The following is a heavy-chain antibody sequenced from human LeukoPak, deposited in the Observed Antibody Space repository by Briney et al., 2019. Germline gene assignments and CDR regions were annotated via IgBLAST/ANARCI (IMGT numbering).Heavy chain of an antibody. CDR3: ARLGDKIAILGYGMDV. J-gene: IGHJ6*02. Sequence: ASVKVSCKVSGYTLTELSMHWVRQAPGKGLEWMGGFDPEDGETIYAQKFQGRVTMTTDTSTSTAYMELRSLKSDDTAVYYCARLGDKIAILGYGMDVWGQGTTVTVSS. CDR1: GYTLTELS. V-gene: IGHV1-24*01. D-gene: IGHD3-16*01. CDR2: FDPEDGET.